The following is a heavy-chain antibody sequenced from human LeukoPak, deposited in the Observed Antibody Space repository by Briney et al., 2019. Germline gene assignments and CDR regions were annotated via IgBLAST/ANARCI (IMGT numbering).Heavy chain of an antibody. Sequence: SETLSLTCAVYGGSFSGYYWSWIRQPPGKGLEWIGEINHSGSTNYNPSLKSRVTISVDTSKNQFSLKLSSVTAADTAVYYCASRYYDISGYCDFDYWGQGSLVTVSS. CDR2: INHSGST. CDR1: GGSFSGYY. V-gene: IGHV4-34*01. D-gene: IGHD3-22*01. J-gene: IGHJ4*02. CDR3: ASRYYDISGYCDFDY.